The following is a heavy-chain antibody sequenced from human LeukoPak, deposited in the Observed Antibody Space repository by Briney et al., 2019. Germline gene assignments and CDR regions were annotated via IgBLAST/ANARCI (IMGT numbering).Heavy chain of an antibody. Sequence: PSETLSLTCAVYGGSFSGYYWSWIRQPPGKGLEWIGEINHSGSTNYNPSLKSRVTISVDTSKNQFSLKLSSVTAADTAVYYCASGPSTGYSSSWYRGGSPYYFDYWSQGTLVTVSS. CDR1: GGSFSGYY. D-gene: IGHD6-13*01. V-gene: IGHV4-34*01. CDR3: ASGPSTGYSSSWYRGGSPYYFDY. J-gene: IGHJ4*02. CDR2: INHSGST.